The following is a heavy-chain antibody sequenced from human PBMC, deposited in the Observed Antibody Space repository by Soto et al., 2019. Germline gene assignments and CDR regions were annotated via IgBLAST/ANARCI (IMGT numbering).Heavy chain of an antibody. CDR2: ISWDGGST. CDR1: GFTFDDYT. CDR3: AKDMTGTYYYDSSLDY. Sequence: GGSLRLSCAASGFTFDDYTMHWVRQAPGKGLEWVSLISWDGGSTYYADSVKGRFTISRDNSKNSLYLQMNSLRTEDTALYYCAKDMTGTYYYDSSLDYWGQGTLVTVSS. V-gene: IGHV3-43*01. J-gene: IGHJ4*02. D-gene: IGHD3-22*01.